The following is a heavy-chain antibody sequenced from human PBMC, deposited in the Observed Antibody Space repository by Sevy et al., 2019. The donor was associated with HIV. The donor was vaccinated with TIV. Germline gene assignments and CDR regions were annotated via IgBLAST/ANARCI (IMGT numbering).Heavy chain of an antibody. J-gene: IGHJ4*02. CDR1: GFTFNNHG. D-gene: IGHD3-22*01. V-gene: IGHV3-30*18. CDR3: AKASGGQHLPSGKWFRRDISPYYFDS. CDR2: IAFDGGNA. Sequence: GGSLRLSCAASGFTFNNHGMHWVRQAPGRGLEWVAIIAFDGGNAFYADSVKGRFTISRDNSKSTLYLQMNGLRVEDTAVYYCAKASGGQHLPSGKWFRRDISPYYFDSWGQGTLVTVSS.